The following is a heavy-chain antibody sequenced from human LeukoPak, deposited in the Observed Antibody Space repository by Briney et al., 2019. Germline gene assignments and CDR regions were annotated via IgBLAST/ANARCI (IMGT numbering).Heavy chain of an antibody. D-gene: IGHD3-10*01. CDR1: GGSVSSYY. CDR3: ARGLITIVGGDNWFDP. Sequence: SETLSLTCTVSGGSVSSYYWSWIRQPPGKGLEWIGYIYYTGNTNYNPSLKSRVTISVDTSKNQFSLKLSSVTAADTAVYYCARGLITIVGGDNWFDPWGQGTLVTVSS. CDR2: IYYTGNT. J-gene: IGHJ5*02. V-gene: IGHV4-59*02.